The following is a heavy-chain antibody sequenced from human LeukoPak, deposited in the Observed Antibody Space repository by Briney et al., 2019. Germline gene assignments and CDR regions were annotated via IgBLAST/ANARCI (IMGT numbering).Heavy chain of an antibody. CDR1: GGSINTYY. CDR2: IYNSGSI. J-gene: IGHJ6*02. Sequence: PSETLSLTCTVSGGSINTYYWSWIRQPPGKGLEWIGYIYNSGSINYNPSLKCRVTISEDTSKNQFSLKMSSVTAADTAVYYCVRESYYYGMDVWGQGTTVTVSS. CDR3: VRESYYYGMDV. V-gene: IGHV4-59*01.